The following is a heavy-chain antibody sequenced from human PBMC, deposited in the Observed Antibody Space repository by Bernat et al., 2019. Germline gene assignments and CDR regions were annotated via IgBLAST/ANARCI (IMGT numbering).Heavy chain of an antibody. CDR2: ISSSSSYI. V-gene: IGHV3-21*01. CDR3: ARDGGWYTATPQFDY. J-gene: IGHJ4*02. CDR1: GFTFSSYS. Sequence: EVQLVESGGGLVKPGGSLRLSCAASGFTFSSYSMNWVRQAPGKGLEWVSSISSSSSYIYYADSVKGRFTISRDNAKNSLYLQMNSLRAEDTAVYYCARDGGWYTATPQFDYWGQGTLVTVSS. D-gene: IGHD6-19*01.